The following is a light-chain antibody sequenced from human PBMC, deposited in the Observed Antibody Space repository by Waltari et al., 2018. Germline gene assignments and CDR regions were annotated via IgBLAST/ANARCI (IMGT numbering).Light chain of an antibody. Sequence: QSVLTPSPSASATPGQRVTISCSGSSSNLGVNSVTWYQHVPGAAPRLLIYSNSRRPSGVPDRFSGSKSGTSASLAISGLQSDDEADYYCAAWDSNVNAWLFGGGTKVTVL. CDR1: SSNLGVNS. CDR2: SNS. J-gene: IGLJ2*01. CDR3: AAWDSNVNAWL. V-gene: IGLV1-44*01.